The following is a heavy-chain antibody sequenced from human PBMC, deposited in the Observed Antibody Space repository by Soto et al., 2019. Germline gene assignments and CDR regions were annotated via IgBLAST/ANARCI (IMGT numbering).Heavy chain of an antibody. CDR1: GVTFTNYA. CDR3: XKXXXXXXXXXXXXDV. Sequence: QVQLVESGGGVVQPGMSLRLSCAASGVTFTNYAMHWVRQAPGKGLEWVADISYHGTEKGYADSVKGRFTISRDNSKNXLDVQMSSLRPEDTAVYYXXKXXXXXXXXXXXXDVWGQGTTVIVSS. V-gene: IGHV3-30*18. CDR2: ISYHGTEK. J-gene: IGHJ6*02.